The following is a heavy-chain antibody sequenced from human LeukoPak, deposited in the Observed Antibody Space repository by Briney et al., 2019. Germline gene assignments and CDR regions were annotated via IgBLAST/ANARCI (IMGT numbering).Heavy chain of an antibody. CDR3: ARLTDYYYGMDV. CDR2: IYPGDSDT. Sequence: GESLKISCKGSGYSFITYRIGWVRQMPGKGLEWVGIIYPGDSDTRYSPSFQGQVTISVDKSINTAYLRWSSLKASDTAMYYCARLTDYYYGMDVWGQGTTVTVSS. V-gene: IGHV5-51*01. D-gene: IGHD3-16*01. CDR1: GYSFITYR. J-gene: IGHJ6*02.